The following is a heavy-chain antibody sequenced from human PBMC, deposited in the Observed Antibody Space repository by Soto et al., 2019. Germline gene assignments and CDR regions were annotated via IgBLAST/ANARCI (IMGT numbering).Heavy chain of an antibody. CDR1: GFTFSSYA. Sequence: GGSLRLSCAASGFTFSSYAMSWVRQAPGKGLEWVSAISGSGGSTYYADSVKGRFTISRDNSKNTLYLQMNSLRAEDTAVYYCAKSREGARPAVYYYYGMDVWGQGTTVTVSS. CDR3: AKSREGARPAVYYYYGMDV. V-gene: IGHV3-23*01. CDR2: ISGSGGST. J-gene: IGHJ6*02. D-gene: IGHD3-16*01.